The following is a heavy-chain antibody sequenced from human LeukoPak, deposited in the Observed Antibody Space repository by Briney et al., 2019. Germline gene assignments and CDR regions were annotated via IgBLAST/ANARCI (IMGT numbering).Heavy chain of an antibody. CDR2: ITGSGDDT. CDR1: GFSFNTYA. Sequence: PGGSLRLSCAASGFSFNTYAMNWVRQAPGKGLEWVSTITGSGDDTYYADSVKGRFTISRDNSKNTLYLQMNSLRAEDTAVYYCAKDGGAVAGTSWGQGTLVTVSS. CDR3: AKDGGAVAGTS. V-gene: IGHV3-23*01. D-gene: IGHD6-19*01. J-gene: IGHJ4*02.